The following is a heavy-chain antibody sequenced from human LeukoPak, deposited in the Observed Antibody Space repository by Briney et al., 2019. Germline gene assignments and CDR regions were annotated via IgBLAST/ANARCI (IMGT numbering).Heavy chain of an antibody. Sequence: GGSLRLSCAASGFTFSSYSMNWVRQAPGKGLEWVSSISSSSSYIYYADSVKGRFTISRDNSKNTLYLQMNSLRAEDTAVYYCAKNYYDSSGYYRYYFDYWGQGTLVTVSS. CDR1: GFTFSSYS. J-gene: IGHJ4*02. D-gene: IGHD3-22*01. CDR2: ISSSSSYI. CDR3: AKNYYDSSGYYRYYFDY. V-gene: IGHV3-21*01.